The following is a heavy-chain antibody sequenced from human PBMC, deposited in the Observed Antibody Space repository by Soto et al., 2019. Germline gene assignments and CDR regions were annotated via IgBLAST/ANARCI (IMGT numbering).Heavy chain of an antibody. V-gene: IGHV3-23*01. CDR1: GFTFSSYA. D-gene: IGHD3-10*01. CDR2: ISGSGGST. Sequence: GGFLRLSCAASGFTFSSYAMSWVRQAPGKGLEWVSAISGSGGSTYYADSVKGRFTISRDNSKNTLYLQMNSLRAEDTAVYYCAKDTNSGRMVRGVPPYSDYWGQGTLVTVSS. J-gene: IGHJ4*02. CDR3: AKDTNSGRMVRGVPPYSDY.